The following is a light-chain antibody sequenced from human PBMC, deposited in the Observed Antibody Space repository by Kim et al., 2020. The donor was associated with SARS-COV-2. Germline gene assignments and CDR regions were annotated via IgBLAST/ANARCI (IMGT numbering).Light chain of an antibody. CDR1: NIVSKS. CDR2: YDS. Sequence: SYELTQPPSVSVAPGKTARITCGGNNIVSKSVHWYQQKPGQAPVLVIYYDSDRPSGIPERFSGSNSGNTATLTISRVEAGDEADYYCQVWDSSSDHRVFGGGTKVTVL. J-gene: IGLJ3*02. V-gene: IGLV3-21*04. CDR3: QVWDSSSDHRV.